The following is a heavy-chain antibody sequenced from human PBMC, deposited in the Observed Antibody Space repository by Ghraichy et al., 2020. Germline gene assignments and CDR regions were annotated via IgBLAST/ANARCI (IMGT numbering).Heavy chain of an antibody. J-gene: IGHJ6*02. CDR3: AREGGYCSGGSCYRSYYGMDV. Sequence: GGSLNISCAASGFTFSSYSMNWVRQAPGKGLEWVSSISSSSSYIYYADSVKGRFTISRDNAKNSLYLQMNSLRAEDTAVYYCAREGGYCSGGSCYRSYYGMDVWGQGTTVTVSS. CDR1: GFTFSSYS. CDR2: ISSSSSYI. D-gene: IGHD2-15*01. V-gene: IGHV3-21*01.